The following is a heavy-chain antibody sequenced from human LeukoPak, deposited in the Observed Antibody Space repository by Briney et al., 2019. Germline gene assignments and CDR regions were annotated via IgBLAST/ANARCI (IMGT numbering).Heavy chain of an antibody. CDR1: GGSFSGYY. Sequence: SETLSLTCAVYGGSFSGYYWSWTRQPPGKGLEWIGEINHSGSTNYNPSLKSRVTISVDTSKNQFSLKLSSVTAADTAVYYCASAIFGVVRLFYWGQGTLVTVSS. D-gene: IGHD3-3*01. V-gene: IGHV4-34*01. CDR2: INHSGST. J-gene: IGHJ4*02. CDR3: ASAIFGVVRLFY.